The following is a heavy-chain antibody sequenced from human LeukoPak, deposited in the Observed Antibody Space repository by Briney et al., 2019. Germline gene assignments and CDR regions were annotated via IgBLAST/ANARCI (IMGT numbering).Heavy chain of an antibody. CDR1: GGSISSSSYY. D-gene: IGHD3-22*01. CDR3: AREGSGYHDAFDI. J-gene: IGHJ3*02. V-gene: IGHV4-39*02. CDR2: IYYSGST. Sequence: PSETLSLTCTVSGGSISSSSYYWGWIRQPPGKGLEWIGSIYYSGSTYYNPSLKSRVTISVDTSKNQFSLKLSSVTAADTAVYYCAREGSGYHDAFDIWGQGTMVTVPS.